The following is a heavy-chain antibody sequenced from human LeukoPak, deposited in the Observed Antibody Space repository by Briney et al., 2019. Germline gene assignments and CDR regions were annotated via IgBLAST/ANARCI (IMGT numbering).Heavy chain of an antibody. CDR3: ARHPWGPAPFDI. Sequence: SETLSLTCTVSGGSISSSSYYWGWIRQPPGKGLEWIGSICYSGSTYYNPSLKSRVTISVDTSKNQFSLKLSSVTAADTAVYYCARHPWGPAPFDIWGQGTMVTVSS. D-gene: IGHD1-26*01. CDR1: GGSISSSSYY. V-gene: IGHV4-39*01. CDR2: ICYSGST. J-gene: IGHJ3*02.